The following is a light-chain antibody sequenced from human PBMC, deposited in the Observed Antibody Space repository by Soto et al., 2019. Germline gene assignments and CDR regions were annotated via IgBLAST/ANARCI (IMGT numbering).Light chain of an antibody. J-gene: IGKJ5*01. CDR2: DAS. V-gene: IGKV1-39*01. CDR3: QQRNVWPPIT. Sequence: DIQMTQSPSSLSASAVERVTISFRASQYISRYVNWYQTKPGEVPKLLIYDASNLQSGVPPRFSGSGSGTEFTLTINNLEPEDFAVYYCQQRNVWPPITFGQGTRLEIK. CDR1: QYISRY.